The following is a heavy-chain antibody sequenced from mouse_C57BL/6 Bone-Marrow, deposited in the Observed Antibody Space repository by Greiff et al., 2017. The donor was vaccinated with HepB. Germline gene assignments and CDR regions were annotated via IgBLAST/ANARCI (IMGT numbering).Heavy chain of an antibody. J-gene: IGHJ4*01. V-gene: IGHV2-9-1*01. Sequence: QVQLKESGPGLVAPSQSLSITCTVSGFSLTSYAISWVRQPPGKGLEWLGVIWPGGGTNDNSALNSRLSTSKDNSKSQVFLKMNSLQTDDTAGYYCARRGRTAQAPYYAMDYWGQGTAVTVSS. CDR2: IWPGGGT. D-gene: IGHD3-2*02. CDR1: GFSLTSYA. CDR3: ARRGRTAQAPYYAMDY.